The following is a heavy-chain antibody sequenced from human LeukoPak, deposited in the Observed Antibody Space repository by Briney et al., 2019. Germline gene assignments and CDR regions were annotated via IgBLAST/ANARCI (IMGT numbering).Heavy chain of an antibody. V-gene: IGHV3-66*02. CDR2: IYIDGST. D-gene: IGHD4-23*01. J-gene: IGHJ4*02. CDR3: AKLPIY. CDR1: GFSVGSHY. Sequence: GGSLRLSCAASGFSVGSHYMTWVRQAPGQGLEWVSVIYIDGSTYYADSVEGRFTISRDNTKNTLYLQMNSLRPEDTAVYYCAKLPIYWGQGALVSVSS.